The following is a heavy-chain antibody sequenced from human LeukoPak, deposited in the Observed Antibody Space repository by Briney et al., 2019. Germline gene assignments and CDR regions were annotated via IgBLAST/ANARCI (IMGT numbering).Heavy chain of an antibody. V-gene: IGHV1-18*01. CDR3: ARAPQVALVSGGSYYFDY. CDR1: GGTFSSYA. Sequence: GASVKVSCKASGGTFSSYAISWVRQAPGQGLEWMGWISAYNGNTNYAQKLQGRVTMTTDTSTSTAYMELRSLRSDDTAVYYCARAPQVALVSGGSYYFDYWGQGTLVTVSS. CDR2: ISAYNGNT. D-gene: IGHD3-10*01. J-gene: IGHJ4*02.